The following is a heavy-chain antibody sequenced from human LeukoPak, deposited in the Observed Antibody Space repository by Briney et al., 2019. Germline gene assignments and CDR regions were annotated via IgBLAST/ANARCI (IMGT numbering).Heavy chain of an antibody. CDR2: INHSGST. J-gene: IGHJ6*04. CDR1: GGSFSGYY. V-gene: IGHV4-34*01. CDR3: APRNYDILTGYSSYGMDV. Sequence: SETLSLTCAVYGGSFSGYYWSWIRQPPGKGLEWIGEINHSGSTNYNPSLKSRVTISVDTSKNRFSLKLSSVTAADTAVYYCAPRNYDILTGYSSYGMDVWGKGTTVTVSS. D-gene: IGHD3-9*01.